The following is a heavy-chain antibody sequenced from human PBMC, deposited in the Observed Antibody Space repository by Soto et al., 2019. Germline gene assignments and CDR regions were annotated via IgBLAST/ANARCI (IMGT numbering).Heavy chain of an antibody. CDR3: ARDVGSDYYFIDY. V-gene: IGHV3-21*01. CDR2: ISSSSSYI. D-gene: IGHD3-22*01. Sequence: EVQLVESGGGLVKPGGSLRLSCAASGFTFSSYSMNWVRQARGKGLEWGSSISSSSSYIYYADSVKGRFTNSRDNAKNSLYLQMNSLRADDTAVYYCARDVGSDYYFIDYWGQGTLVTVSS. J-gene: IGHJ4*02. CDR1: GFTFSSYS.